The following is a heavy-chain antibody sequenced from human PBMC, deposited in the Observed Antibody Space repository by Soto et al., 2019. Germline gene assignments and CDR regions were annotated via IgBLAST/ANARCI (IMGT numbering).Heavy chain of an antibody. CDR3: ARNHYYDSRGYYFDC. Sequence: QVQLVQSGAEVKKPGASVKVSCKASGYTFTTYGISWVRQAPGQGLEWMGWISPYNGNINYAQKVQGRVTMTADTSTSTAYMALRRLRPARTAVYICARNHYYDSRGYYFDCWGQGTLVTVSS. D-gene: IGHD3-22*01. J-gene: IGHJ4*02. V-gene: IGHV1-18*01. CDR2: ISPYNGNI. CDR1: GYTFTTYG.